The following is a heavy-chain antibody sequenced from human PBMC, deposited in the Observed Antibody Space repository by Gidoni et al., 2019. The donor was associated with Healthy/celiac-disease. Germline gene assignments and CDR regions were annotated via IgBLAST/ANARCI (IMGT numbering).Heavy chain of an antibody. Sequence: EVQLVESGVGLVQPGGSLRLSCAASGFTFSSYAMSLVRQAPGKGLEGVSAISGSGGGTYYADSVKGRFTISRDNSKNTLYLQMNSLRAEDTAVYYCAITPWHPGGYWGQGTLVTVSS. V-gene: IGHV3-23*04. CDR1: GFTFSSYA. CDR3: AITPWHPGGY. CDR2: ISGSGGGT. D-gene: IGHD1-26*01. J-gene: IGHJ4*02.